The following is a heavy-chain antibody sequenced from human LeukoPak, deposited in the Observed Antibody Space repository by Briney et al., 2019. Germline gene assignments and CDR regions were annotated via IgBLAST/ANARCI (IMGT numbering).Heavy chain of an antibody. J-gene: IGHJ6*03. CDR1: GDSISSSY. D-gene: IGHD5-12*01. CDR2: IYYSETT. CDR3: ARGERGYGGYDYTLGTYYYYYYMDV. V-gene: IGHV4-59*01. Sequence: SETLSLTCTVSGDSISSSYWSWIRRPPGKGLEWIGYIYYSETTNYNPSLKSRVTISADTSKNQFSLKLSSVTAADTAVYYCARGERGYGGYDYTLGTYYYYYYMDVWGKGTTVTVSS.